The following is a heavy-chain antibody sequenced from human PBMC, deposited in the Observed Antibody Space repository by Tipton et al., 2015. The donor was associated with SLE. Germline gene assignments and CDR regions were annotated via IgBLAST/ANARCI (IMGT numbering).Heavy chain of an antibody. CDR2: IYGSASGIT. J-gene: IGHJ4*02. V-gene: IGHV4-4*07. CDR3: VVCSPSSCSYFDY. D-gene: IGHD2-2*01. Sequence: TLSLTCTVSGVSINHYYWIWIRQPAGKGLEWIGRIYGSASGITNYNPSLWSRVTMSVDTSKNQFSLRLTSVTAADTAVYYCVVCSPSSCSYFDYWGQGRLVTVSS. CDR1: GVSINHYY.